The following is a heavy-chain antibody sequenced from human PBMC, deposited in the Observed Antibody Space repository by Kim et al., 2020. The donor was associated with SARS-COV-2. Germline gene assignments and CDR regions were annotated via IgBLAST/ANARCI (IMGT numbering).Heavy chain of an antibody. Sequence: GGSLRLSCAASGFTFSSYSMNWVRQAPGKGLEWVSSISSSSSYIYYADSVKGRFTISRDNAKNSLYLQMNSLRAEDTAVYYCARDYGGATSTLWFDPWGQGTLVTVSS. CDR2: ISSSSSYI. CDR1: GFTFSSYS. CDR3: ARDYGGATSTLWFDP. V-gene: IGHV3-21*01. J-gene: IGHJ5*02. D-gene: IGHD1-26*01.